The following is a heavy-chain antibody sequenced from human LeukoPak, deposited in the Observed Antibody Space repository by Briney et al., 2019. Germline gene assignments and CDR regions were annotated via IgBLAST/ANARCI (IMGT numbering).Heavy chain of an antibody. CDR2: INTNTGNP. D-gene: IGHD4-17*01. CDR3: ARASATVMHYYYYMDV. Sequence: ASVKVSCKASGYTFTSYAMNWVRQAPGQGLEWMGWINTNTGNPTYAQGFTGRFVFSSDTSVSTAYLQISSLRAEDTAVYYCARASATVMHYYYYMDVWGKGTTVTISS. J-gene: IGHJ6*03. CDR1: GYTFTSYA. V-gene: IGHV7-4-1*02.